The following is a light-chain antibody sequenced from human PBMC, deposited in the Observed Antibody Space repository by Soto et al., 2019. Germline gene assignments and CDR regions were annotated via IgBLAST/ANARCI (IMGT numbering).Light chain of an antibody. V-gene: IGKV3-20*01. CDR2: GAS. CDR3: QQYPGYT. J-gene: IGKJ2*01. CDR1: QSVSSSY. Sequence: EIVLTQSPGTLSLSPGERATLSCRASQSVSSSYLAWYQQKPGQAPRLLLYGASGRATGIPDRFSGSGSGTDFTLTISRLEPEDFAVYYCQQYPGYTFGQGTKLEIK.